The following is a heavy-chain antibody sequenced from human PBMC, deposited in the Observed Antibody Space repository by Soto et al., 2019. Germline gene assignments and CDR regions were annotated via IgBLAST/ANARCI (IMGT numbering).Heavy chain of an antibody. V-gene: IGHV1-18*01. CDR1: AYTFTTYG. J-gene: IGHJ1*01. D-gene: IGHD3-22*01. CDR3: ARDVYDSSGYYLEYFQH. Sequence: SAYTFTTYGINWVQQAPGQGLEWLGWISAYDGYTKYAQILQGRVYMTTDTSTKTAYMELRSLRSDDTAVYYCARDVYDSSGYYLEYFQHWGQGTLVTVSS. CDR2: ISAYDGYT.